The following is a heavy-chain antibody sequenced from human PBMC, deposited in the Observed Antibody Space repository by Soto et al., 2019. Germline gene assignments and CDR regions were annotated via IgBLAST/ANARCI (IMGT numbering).Heavy chain of an antibody. Sequence: QVQLQESGPGLVKPSGTLSLTCAVSGGSIRSSNWWSWVRQPPGKGLEWIGEIYHSGSTNYSPSLKSRVTISVDKSKNQFSLKLSSVTAADTAVSYCARDGRIAAAGPGFDYWGQGTLVTVSS. CDR2: IYHSGST. CDR1: GGSIRSSNW. V-gene: IGHV4-4*02. CDR3: ARDGRIAAAGPGFDY. J-gene: IGHJ4*02. D-gene: IGHD6-13*01.